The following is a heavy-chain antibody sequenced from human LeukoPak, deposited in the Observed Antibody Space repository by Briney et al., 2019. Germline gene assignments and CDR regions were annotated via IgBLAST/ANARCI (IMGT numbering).Heavy chain of an antibody. Sequence: KPSETLSLTCTVSGYSISSGYYWGWIRQPPGKGLEWIGSIYHSGSTYYNPSLKSRVTISVDTSKNQFSLKLSSVTAADTAVYYCAGPKSGSYTRGLDYWGQETLVTVSS. CDR1: GYSISSGYY. D-gene: IGHD1-26*01. J-gene: IGHJ4*02. V-gene: IGHV4-38-2*02. CDR3: AGPKSGSYTRGLDY. CDR2: IYHSGST.